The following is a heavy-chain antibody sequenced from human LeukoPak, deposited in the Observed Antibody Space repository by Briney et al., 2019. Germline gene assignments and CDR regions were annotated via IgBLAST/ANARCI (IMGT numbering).Heavy chain of an antibody. D-gene: IGHD6-19*01. CDR1: GYTFTSYY. CDR3: ARDPSYSSGWYIGTFDY. CDR2: INPSGGST. V-gene: IGHV1-46*01. Sequence: ASVKVSCKASGYTFTSYYKHWVRQAPGQGLEWMGIINPSGGSTSYAQKFQGRVTMTRDMSTSTVYMELSSLRSEDTAVYYCARDPSYSSGWYIGTFDYWGQGTLVTVSS. J-gene: IGHJ4*02.